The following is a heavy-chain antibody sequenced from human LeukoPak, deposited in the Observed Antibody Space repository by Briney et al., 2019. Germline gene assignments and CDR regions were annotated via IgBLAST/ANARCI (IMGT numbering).Heavy chain of an antibody. J-gene: IGHJ3*02. Sequence: PSETLSLTCAVYGGSFSGYYWSWIRQPPGKGLEWIGEINHSGSTNYNPSLKSRVTISVDTSKNQFSLKLSSVTAADTAVYYCARAGRYYDYVWGSYAFDIWGQGTMVTVSS. D-gene: IGHD3-16*01. CDR2: INHSGST. CDR3: ARAGRYYDYVWGSYAFDI. CDR1: GGSFSGYY. V-gene: IGHV4-34*01.